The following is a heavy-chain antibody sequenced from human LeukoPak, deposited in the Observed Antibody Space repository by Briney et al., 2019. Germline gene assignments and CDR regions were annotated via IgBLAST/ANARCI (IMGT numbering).Heavy chain of an antibody. D-gene: IGHD2-21*01. Sequence: PGGSLRLSCAASGFTFSSYAMTCVRQAPGKGLGGVSSIRPRWSTTYCADSVKGRFTISRDNSKNTLYLQMNSLRAEDAAVYFCAKAPVTSCRGAYCYPFDSWGQGTLVTVSS. J-gene: IGHJ4*02. CDR2: IRPRWSTT. V-gene: IGHV3-23*01. CDR3: AKAPVTSCRGAYCYPFDS. CDR1: GFTFSSYA.